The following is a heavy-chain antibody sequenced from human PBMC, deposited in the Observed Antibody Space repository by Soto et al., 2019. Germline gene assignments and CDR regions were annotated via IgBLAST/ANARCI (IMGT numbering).Heavy chain of an antibody. V-gene: IGHV3-30*04. CDR1: RFGLRNYA. Sequence: GGSLRLSCTAPRFGLRNYAFHWVRQAPGEGLEWVALISIRGGEQSYADSVRGRFTISRDNSKNTLYLQMNSLRAEDTAVYYCAKVLAVTTFGFYYYGMDVWGKGTTVTVSS. CDR3: AKVLAVTTFGFYYYGMDV. CDR2: ISIRGGEQ. D-gene: IGHD4-4*01. J-gene: IGHJ6*04.